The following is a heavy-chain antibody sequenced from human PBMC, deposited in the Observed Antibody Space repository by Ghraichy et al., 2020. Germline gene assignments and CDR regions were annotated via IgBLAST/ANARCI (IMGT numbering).Heavy chain of an antibody. CDR2: ISSSGSTI. V-gene: IGHV3-11*01. Sequence: GESLNISCAASGFTFSDYYMSWIRQAPGKGLEWVSYISSSGSTIYYADSVKGRFTISRDNAKNSLYLQMNSLRAEDTAVYYCAGSWYYYGMDVWGQGTTVTVSS. CDR3: AGSWYYYGMDV. CDR1: GFTFSDYY. J-gene: IGHJ6*02.